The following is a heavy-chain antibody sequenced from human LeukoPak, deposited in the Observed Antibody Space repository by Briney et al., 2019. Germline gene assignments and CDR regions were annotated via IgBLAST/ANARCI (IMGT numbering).Heavy chain of an antibody. CDR1: GFTFNRYW. V-gene: IGHV3-7*01. CDR2: IKQDGSEK. D-gene: IGHD5-12*01. CDR3: ARVEASGYDYGAFDY. Sequence: GGSLRLSCAASGFTFNRYWMSWVRQAPGKGLEWVANIKQDGSEKYYVDSVKGRFTIPRDNAKNSLYLQMNSLRAEDTAVYYCARVEASGYDYGAFDYWGQGTLVTVSS. J-gene: IGHJ4*02.